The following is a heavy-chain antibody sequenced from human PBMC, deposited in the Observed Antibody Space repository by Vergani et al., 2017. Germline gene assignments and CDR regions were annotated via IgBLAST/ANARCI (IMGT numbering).Heavy chain of an antibody. D-gene: IGHD6-6*01. CDR3: ARHSSSLSTRYYYYYMDV. J-gene: IGHJ6*03. Sequence: QLQLQESGPGLVKPSETLSLTCTVSGGSISSSSYYWGWIRQPPGKGLELIGSIYYSGSTYYNPSLKSRVTISVDTSKNQFSLKLRSVTAADTAVYYCARHSSSLSTRYYYYYMDVWGKGTTVTVSS. V-gene: IGHV4-39*01. CDR2: IYYSGST. CDR1: GGSISSSSYY.